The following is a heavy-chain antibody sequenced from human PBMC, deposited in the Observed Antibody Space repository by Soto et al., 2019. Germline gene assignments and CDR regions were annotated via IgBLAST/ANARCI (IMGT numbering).Heavy chain of an antibody. J-gene: IGHJ5*02. V-gene: IGHV1-18*01. D-gene: IGHD1-26*01. CDR3: ARASGSSYWFDP. CDR2: ISAYNGNT. CDR1: GYTFTSYG. Sequence: QVQLVQSGAEVKKPGASVKVSCKASGYTFTSYGISWVRQAPGQGLEWMGWISAYNGNTNYAQKLQGRVTMTADTATRTAYRELRSLRSDDTAVYDCARASGSSYWFDPWGQGTLVTVSS.